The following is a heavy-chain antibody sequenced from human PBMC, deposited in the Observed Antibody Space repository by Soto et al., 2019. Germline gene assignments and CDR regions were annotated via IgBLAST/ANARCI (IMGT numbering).Heavy chain of an antibody. D-gene: IGHD5-18*01. CDR3: ARALRGYSYGYDY. Sequence: QLQLQESGPGLVKPSETLSLTCTVSGGSISSSSYYWGWIRQPSGKGLEWIGSIYYSGSTYYNPSLKSRVTISVDTSKNQFSLKLSSVTAADTAVYYCARALRGYSYGYDYWGQGTLVTVSS. CDR1: GGSISSSSYY. CDR2: IYYSGST. V-gene: IGHV4-39*01. J-gene: IGHJ4*02.